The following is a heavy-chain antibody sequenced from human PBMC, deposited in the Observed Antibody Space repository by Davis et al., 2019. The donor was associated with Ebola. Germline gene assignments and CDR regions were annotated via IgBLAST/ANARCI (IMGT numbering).Heavy chain of an antibody. Sequence: GGSLRLSCAASGFTFSSYAMSWVRQAPGKGLEWVSGFSGSGGSTSYADSVKGRFTISRDNSKNTLYLQMNSLRVEDTAVYYCAKEAYVSGTYYGYFDFWGRGTLVTVSS. V-gene: IGHV3-23*01. CDR1: GFTFSSYA. CDR2: FSGSGGST. J-gene: IGHJ2*01. CDR3: AKEAYVSGTYYGYFDF. D-gene: IGHD3-10*01.